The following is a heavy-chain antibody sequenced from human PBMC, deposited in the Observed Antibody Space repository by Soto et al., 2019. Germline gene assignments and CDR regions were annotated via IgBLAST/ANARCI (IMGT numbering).Heavy chain of an antibody. CDR3: TLSGWYRSFDY. V-gene: IGHV3-30*03. CDR2: ISYDGSNK. Sequence: QVQLVESGGGVVQPGRSLRLSCAASGFTFSSYGMHWVRQAPGKGLEWVAVISYDGSNKYYADSVKGRFTISRDNSKNTLYLQMNSLRAEDTAVYYCTLSGWYRSFDYWGQGTLVTVSS. J-gene: IGHJ4*02. D-gene: IGHD6-19*01. CDR1: GFTFSSYG.